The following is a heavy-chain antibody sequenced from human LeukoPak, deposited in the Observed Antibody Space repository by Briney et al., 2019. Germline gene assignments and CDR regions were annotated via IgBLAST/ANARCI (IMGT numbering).Heavy chain of an antibody. CDR2: IYHSGGS. CDR1: GYSISSGYY. Sequence: SETLSLTCAVSGYSISSGYYWGWIRQSPGTGLEWIGSIYHSGGSYYNPSLKSRVTISEDTSKNQFSLKLSSMSAADTAVYYCAAAVVITPFDYWGQGILVTVSS. D-gene: IGHD3-22*01. J-gene: IGHJ4*02. V-gene: IGHV4-38-2*01. CDR3: AAAVVITPFDY.